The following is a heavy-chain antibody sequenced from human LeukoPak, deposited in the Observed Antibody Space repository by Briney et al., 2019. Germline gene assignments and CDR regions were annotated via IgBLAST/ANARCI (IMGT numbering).Heavy chain of an antibody. Sequence: GGSLRLSCAASGFTFSSYWMHWVRQAPGKGLEWVSSISDSGGYTFYADSVKGRFTISRDNSKNTVYLQMNTLRAEDTAVYYCANDSYYYGSGTEYFDYWGQGTLVTVSS. CDR2: ISDSGGYT. J-gene: IGHJ4*02. D-gene: IGHD3-10*01. CDR1: GFTFSSYW. CDR3: ANDSYYYGSGTEYFDY. V-gene: IGHV3-23*01.